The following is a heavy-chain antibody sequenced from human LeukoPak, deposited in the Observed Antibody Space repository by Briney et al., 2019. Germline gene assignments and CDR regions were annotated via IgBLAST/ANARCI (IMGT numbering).Heavy chain of an antibody. D-gene: IGHD2-15*01. Sequence: PETLSLTCTVSGGSISSYYWSWIRQPAGKGLEWIGRIYTSGSTNYNPSLKSRVTMSVDTSKNQFSLKLSSVTAADTAVYYCARDEGYCSGGSCYSYYYYGMDVWGQGTTVTVSS. CDR1: GGSISSYY. J-gene: IGHJ6*02. V-gene: IGHV4-4*07. CDR2: IYTSGST. CDR3: ARDEGYCSGGSCYSYYYYGMDV.